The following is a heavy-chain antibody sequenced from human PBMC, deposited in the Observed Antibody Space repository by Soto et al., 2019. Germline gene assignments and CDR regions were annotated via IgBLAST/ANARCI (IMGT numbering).Heavy chain of an antibody. CDR3: ARDLYGSGAFDY. CDR2: IDSSRTSI. D-gene: IGHD3-10*01. CDR1: GFTFCSYS. Sequence: GGSLRLSCVASGFTFCSYSMNWVRQAPGKGLEWVSFIDSSRTSIYYADSLKGRFTISRDNAKNSVYLQMNSLRAEDTAVYYCARDLYGSGAFDYWGQGTRVTVSS. V-gene: IGHV3-48*01. J-gene: IGHJ4*02.